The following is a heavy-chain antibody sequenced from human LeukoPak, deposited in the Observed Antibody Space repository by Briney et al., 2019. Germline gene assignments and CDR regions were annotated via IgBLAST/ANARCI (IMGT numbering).Heavy chain of an antibody. D-gene: IGHD6-19*01. CDR3: ATAVASPYYYYGMDV. CDR1: GFTFSSYA. CDR2: ISYDGSNK. V-gene: IGHV3-30*01. J-gene: IGHJ6*02. Sequence: PGGSLRLSCAASGFTFSSYAMHWVRQAPGKGLEWVAVISYDGSNKYYADSVKGRFTISRDNSKNTLYLQMNGMRSEDTAVYYCATAVASPYYYYGMDVWGQGTTVTISS.